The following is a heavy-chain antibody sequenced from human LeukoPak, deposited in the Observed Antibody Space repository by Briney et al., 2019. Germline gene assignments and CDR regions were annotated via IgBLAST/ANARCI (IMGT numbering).Heavy chain of an antibody. CDR3: ATYVWYFDY. D-gene: IGHD3-16*01. V-gene: IGHV4-30-2*01. CDR2: IYHSGST. J-gene: IGHJ4*02. CDR1: GGSISSGGYS. Sequence: PSQTLSLTCAVSGGSISSGGYSWSWIRQPPGKGLEWIGYIYHSGSTYYNPSLKSRVTISVDRSKNQFSLKLSSVTAADTAVYYCATYVWYFDYWGQGTLVTVSS.